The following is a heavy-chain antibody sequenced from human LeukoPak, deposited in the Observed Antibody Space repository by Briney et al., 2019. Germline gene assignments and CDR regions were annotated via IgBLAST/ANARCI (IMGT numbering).Heavy chain of an antibody. D-gene: IGHD1-1*01. Sequence: SETLSLTCTVSGGSISSGGYYWSRLRQHPGKGLEWIGYIYYSGSTYYNPSLKSRVTISVDTSKNQFSLKLSSVTAADTAVYYCARDRERANENWFDPWGQGTLVIVSS. CDR2: IYYSGST. CDR3: ARDRERANENWFDP. CDR1: GGSISSGGYY. V-gene: IGHV4-31*03. J-gene: IGHJ5*02.